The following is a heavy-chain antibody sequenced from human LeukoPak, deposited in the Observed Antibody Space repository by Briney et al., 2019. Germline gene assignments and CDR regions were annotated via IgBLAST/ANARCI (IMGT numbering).Heavy chain of an antibody. CDR1: GGTFSRYA. D-gene: IGHD5-12*01. Sequence: SVKVSCKASGGTFSRYAISWVRQAPGQGLEWMGGIIPNLGTASYAQKFQGRVTITADESTSTAYMEMSSLRSEDTAVYYCARSYSGYDFFDYWGQGILVTVSS. J-gene: IGHJ4*02. CDR3: ARSYSGYDFFDY. CDR2: IIPNLGTA. V-gene: IGHV1-69*13.